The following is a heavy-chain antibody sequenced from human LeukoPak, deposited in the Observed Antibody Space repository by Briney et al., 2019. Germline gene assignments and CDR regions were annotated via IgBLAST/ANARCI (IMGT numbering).Heavy chain of an antibody. CDR3: AKDQHGYDKPIDY. Sequence: PGGSPRLSCAASGFTFNIYAMNWVRQASGKGLEWVSTFSGSGISTYYADSVKGRFTVSRDNSKNTLYLQMNSLRAEDTAVYFCAKDQHGYDKPIDYWGQGTLVTVSS. CDR2: FSGSGIST. CDR1: GFTFNIYA. V-gene: IGHV3-23*01. J-gene: IGHJ4*02. D-gene: IGHD5-12*01.